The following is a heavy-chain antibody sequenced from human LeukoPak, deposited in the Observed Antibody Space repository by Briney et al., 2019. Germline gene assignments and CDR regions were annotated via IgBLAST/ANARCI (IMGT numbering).Heavy chain of an antibody. Sequence: GGSLRLSCAASGFTFSDYWMSWVRQAPGKGLEWVANVKQDGGEKHYIDSVKGRFTISRDNAENSIYLQMSSLRAEDTAIYYCARGRGRVLMITTSRRSFWFDSWGQGTLVTVSS. CDR2: VKQDGGEK. D-gene: IGHD2-8*01. V-gene: IGHV3-7*01. J-gene: IGHJ5*01. CDR3: ARGRGRVLMITTSRRSFWFDS. CDR1: GFTFSDYW.